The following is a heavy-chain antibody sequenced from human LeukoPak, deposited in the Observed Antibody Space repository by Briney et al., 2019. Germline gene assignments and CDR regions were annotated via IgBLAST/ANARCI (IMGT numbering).Heavy chain of an antibody. CDR2: IYTSGST. D-gene: IGHD1-26*01. CDR1: GGSISSYY. J-gene: IGHJ4*02. CDR3: ARENSGSYREFDY. V-gene: IGHV4-4*07. Sequence: SETLSLTCTVSGGSISSYYWSWIRQPAGKGLEWIGRIYTSGSTNYNASLKSRVSMSVDTSKNQFSLKLSSVTAADTGVFYGARENSGSYREFDYWGQGTLVTVSS.